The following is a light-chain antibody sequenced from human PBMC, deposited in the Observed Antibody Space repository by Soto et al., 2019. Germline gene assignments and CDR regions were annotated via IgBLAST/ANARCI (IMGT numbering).Light chain of an antibody. J-gene: IGLJ2*01. CDR2: VNSDGSH. Sequence: QPMLTQSPSASASLGASVKLTCTLSSGHSNYAIAWHQQQPGKGPRYLMKVNSDGSHNKGDGIPDRFSGSSSGAERYLTISSLQSEDEADYYCQTWGTGIVVFGGGTKLTVL. V-gene: IGLV4-69*01. CDR1: SGHSNYA. CDR3: QTWGTGIVV.